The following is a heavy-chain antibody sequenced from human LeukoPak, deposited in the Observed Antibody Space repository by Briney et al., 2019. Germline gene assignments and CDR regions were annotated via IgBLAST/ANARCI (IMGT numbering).Heavy chain of an antibody. D-gene: IGHD6-19*01. V-gene: IGHV4-34*11. CDR2: IYHSGST. J-gene: IGHJ5*02. Sequence: SETLSLTCAVYGGSCSGYYWGWIRQPPGKGLEWIGSIYHSGSTNYNPSLKSRGTISVDTSKNQFSLKLSSVTAADTAVYYCARGEIGIAVAGTIWFDPWGQGTLVTVSS. CDR1: GGSCSGYY. CDR3: ARGEIGIAVAGTIWFDP.